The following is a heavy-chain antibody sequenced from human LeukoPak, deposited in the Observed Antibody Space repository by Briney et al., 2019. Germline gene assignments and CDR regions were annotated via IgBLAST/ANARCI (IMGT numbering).Heavy chain of an antibody. V-gene: IGHV3-30*02. D-gene: IGHD1-26*01. CDR2: IRYDGSNK. CDR3: ARDDSGSYPFFDY. J-gene: IGHJ4*02. CDR1: GFTFSNAW. Sequence: GGSLRLSCAASGFTFSNAWMTWVRQAPGKGLEWVAFIRYDGSNKYYADSVKGRFTIPRDNSKNMLYLQMNSLRAEDTAVYYCARDDSGSYPFFDYWGQGTLVTVSS.